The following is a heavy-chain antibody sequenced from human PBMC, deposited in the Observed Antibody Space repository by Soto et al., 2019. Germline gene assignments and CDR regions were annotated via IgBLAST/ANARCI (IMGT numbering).Heavy chain of an antibody. CDR1: GFTFSSYW. CDR2: INSDGSSP. Sequence: TGGSLRLSCAASGFTFSSYWMHWVRQAPGKGLVWVSRINSDGSSPIYADSVKGRFTISRDNAKNMLFLQMNSLRAEDTAVYFCARDLPSWGFGVVNDAFDVWGQGTMVTVSS. D-gene: IGHD3-3*01. CDR3: ARDLPSWGFGVVNDAFDV. J-gene: IGHJ3*01. V-gene: IGHV3-74*01.